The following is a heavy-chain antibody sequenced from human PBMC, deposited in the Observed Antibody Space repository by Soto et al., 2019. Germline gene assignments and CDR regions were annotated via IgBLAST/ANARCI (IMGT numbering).Heavy chain of an antibody. CDR1: GYTFTNYG. CDR3: ARGGRFAVADTDY. J-gene: IGHJ4*02. D-gene: IGHD3-3*01. V-gene: IGHV1-18*01. Sequence: QVQLVQSGVEVKKPGASVKVSCKASGYTFTNYGITWVRQAPGQGLEWLGWISAYNGNTNYAQKFQDRVTMTTDTSTSTAYMDLMSLRSDDTAVYYCARGGRFAVADTDYWGQGTLLTVSS. CDR2: ISAYNGNT.